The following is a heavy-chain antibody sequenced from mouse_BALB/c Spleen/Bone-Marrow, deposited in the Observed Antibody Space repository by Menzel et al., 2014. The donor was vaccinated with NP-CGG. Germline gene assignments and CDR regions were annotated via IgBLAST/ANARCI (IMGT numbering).Heavy chain of an antibody. D-gene: IGHD2-14*01. Sequence: VKLQESGAELVRPGTSVKVSCKASGYAFTNYLIEWVKQRPGQGLEWIGVINPGSGGTNYNEKFKGKATLTADKSSSTAYMQLSSLTSDDSAVYFCARGDYRSYYFDYWGQGTTLTVSS. CDR1: GYAFTNYL. CDR3: ARGDYRSYYFDY. V-gene: IGHV1-54*01. J-gene: IGHJ2*01. CDR2: INPGSGGT.